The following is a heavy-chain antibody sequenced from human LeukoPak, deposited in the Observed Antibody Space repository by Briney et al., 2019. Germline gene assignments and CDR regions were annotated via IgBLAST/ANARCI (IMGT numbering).Heavy chain of an antibody. CDR2: ISGSGSTI. D-gene: IGHD2/OR15-2a*01. Sequence: PGGSLRLSCTTSGFFFSNYYMSWIRQAPGKGLDWVSYISGSGSTIYYADSVKGRFTVSRDNANNSLYLQMNSLTAEDTAVYYCATSSPWDYWGQGTLVTVSS. CDR1: GFFFSNYY. J-gene: IGHJ4*02. V-gene: IGHV3-11*01. CDR3: ATSSPWDY.